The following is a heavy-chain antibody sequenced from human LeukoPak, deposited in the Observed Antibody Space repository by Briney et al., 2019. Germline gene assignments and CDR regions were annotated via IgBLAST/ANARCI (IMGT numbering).Heavy chain of an antibody. Sequence: PGRSLRLSCAASGFTFDDYAMHWVRHAPGKGLEWVSGISWNSGSIGYADSVKGRFTISRDNSKNTLYLQMNSLRAEDTAVYYCAKCIAVAGTRGPFDYWGQGTLVTVSS. D-gene: IGHD6-19*01. CDR2: ISWNSGSI. CDR1: GFTFDDYA. J-gene: IGHJ4*02. CDR3: AKCIAVAGTRGPFDY. V-gene: IGHV3-9*01.